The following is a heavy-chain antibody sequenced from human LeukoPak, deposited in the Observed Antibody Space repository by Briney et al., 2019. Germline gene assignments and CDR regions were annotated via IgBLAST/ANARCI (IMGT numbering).Heavy chain of an antibody. CDR2: IIPIFGTA. CDR1: GYTFSSYA. CDR3: ARGAVAATHYYYYGMDV. D-gene: IGHD2-15*01. J-gene: IGHJ6*04. Sequence: GASVKVSCKASGYTFSSYAISWVRQAPGQGLEWMGGIIPIFGTANYAQKFQGRVTITADKSTSTAYMELSSLRSEDTAVYYCARGAVAATHYYYYGMDVWGKGTTVTVSS. V-gene: IGHV1-69*06.